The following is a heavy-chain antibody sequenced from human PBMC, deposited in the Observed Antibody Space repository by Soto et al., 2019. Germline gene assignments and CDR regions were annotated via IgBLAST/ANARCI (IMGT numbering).Heavy chain of an antibody. CDR1: GGTFSNYA. J-gene: IGHJ6*02. CDR3: ARVEAVAGLYNYHGSDV. D-gene: IGHD6-19*01. V-gene: IGHV1-69*12. Sequence: QVQLVQSGAEVKKPGSSVKVSCKVSGGTFSNYAIDWVRLAPGHGLEWMGGIVPIFGTTYYTQKFQGRATIIADDSTTTAYLEMSSLRSEDTAIYYCARVEAVAGLYNYHGSDVWGQGTAVTVYS. CDR2: IVPIFGTT.